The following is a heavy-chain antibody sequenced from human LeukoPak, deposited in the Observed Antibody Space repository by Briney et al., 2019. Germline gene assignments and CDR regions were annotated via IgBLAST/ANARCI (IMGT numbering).Heavy chain of an antibody. V-gene: IGHV4-59*01. CDR1: GGSLSSYY. CDR3: ARGYCSGGSCYDAFDI. Sequence: SETLSLTCTVSGGSLSSYYWSWIRQPPGKGLEWIGYIYYSGSTNYNPSLKSRVTISVDTSKNKFSLKLSSVTAADTAVYYCARGYCSGGSCYDAFDIWGQGTMVTVSS. D-gene: IGHD2-15*01. J-gene: IGHJ3*02. CDR2: IYYSGST.